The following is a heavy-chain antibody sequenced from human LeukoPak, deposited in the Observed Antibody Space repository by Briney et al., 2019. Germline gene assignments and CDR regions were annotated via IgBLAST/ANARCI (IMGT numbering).Heavy chain of an antibody. V-gene: IGHV1-46*01. J-gene: IGHJ5*02. CDR3: ASDGWYYTS. CDR2: ISPSGSST. D-gene: IGHD6-19*01. Sequence: ASVKVSCKASGYTFTTYYMHWVRQAPGQGLEWMGIISPSGSSTTYAQKFQGRVTMTRDTSTSTVYMEVSSLRADDTAVYYCASDGWYYTSWGQGTLVSVSP. CDR1: GYTFTTYY.